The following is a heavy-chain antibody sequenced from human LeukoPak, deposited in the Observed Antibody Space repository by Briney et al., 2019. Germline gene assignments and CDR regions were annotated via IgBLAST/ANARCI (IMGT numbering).Heavy chain of an antibody. Sequence: SVKVSCKASGGTFSSYAISWVRQAPGQGLEWMGGIIPIFGTANYAQKFQGRVTMTEDTSTDTAYMELSSLRSEDTAVYYCATGVVVAAKSGFDYWGQGTLVTVSS. CDR2: IIPIFGTA. CDR1: GGTFSSYA. V-gene: IGHV1-69*06. CDR3: ATGVVVAAKSGFDY. J-gene: IGHJ4*02. D-gene: IGHD2-15*01.